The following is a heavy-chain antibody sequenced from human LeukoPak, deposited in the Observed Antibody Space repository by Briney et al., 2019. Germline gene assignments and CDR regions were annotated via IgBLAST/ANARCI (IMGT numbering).Heavy chain of an antibody. CDR2: ISGSGGST. J-gene: IGHJ4*02. V-gene: IGHV3-23*01. D-gene: IGHD6-6*01. CDR3: GFEYSSSPVYFDY. Sequence: GGSLRLSCAASGFTFSSYAMSWVRQAPGKGLEWVSVISGSGGSTYYADSVKGRFTISRDNSKNTLYLQMNSLRAEDTAVYYCGFEYSSSPVYFDYWGQGTLVTVSS. CDR1: GFTFSSYA.